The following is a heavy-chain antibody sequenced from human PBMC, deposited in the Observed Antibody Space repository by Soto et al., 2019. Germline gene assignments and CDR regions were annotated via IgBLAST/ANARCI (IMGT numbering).Heavy chain of an antibody. Sequence: QVQLVQSGAEVKKPGSSVKVSCKASGGTFSSYAISWVRQAPGQGLEWMGGIIPIFGTANYAQKFQGRVTITADESTSTAYMELSSLRSEDTAVYYCARKEGEVVATNYYYYGMDVWGQGTTVTVSS. CDR1: GGTFSSYA. D-gene: IGHD2-15*01. CDR2: IIPIFGTA. V-gene: IGHV1-69*01. J-gene: IGHJ6*02. CDR3: ARKEGEVVATNYYYYGMDV.